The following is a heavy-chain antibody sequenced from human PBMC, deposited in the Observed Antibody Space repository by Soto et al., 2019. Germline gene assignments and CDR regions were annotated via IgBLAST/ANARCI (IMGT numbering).Heavy chain of an antibody. Sequence: GGSLRLSCAASGFTFSNAWMSWVRQAPGKGLEWVGRIKSKTDGGTTDYAAPVKGRFTISRDDSKNTLYLQMNSLKTEDTAVYYFTTDSDYYDSSGYAFDIWGQGTMVPV. CDR2: IKSKTDGGTT. D-gene: IGHD3-22*01. CDR1: GFTFSNAW. V-gene: IGHV3-15*01. CDR3: TTDSDYYDSSGYAFDI. J-gene: IGHJ3*02.